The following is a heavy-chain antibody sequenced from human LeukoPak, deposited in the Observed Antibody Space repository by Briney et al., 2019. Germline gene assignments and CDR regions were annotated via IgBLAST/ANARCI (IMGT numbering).Heavy chain of an antibody. CDR1: GGSISSSSYY. Sequence: SETLSLTCSVSGGSISSSSYYWGWIRQPPGKGLECLGNIYYSGSTYYNPSLKSRVTISVDTSKNQFSLKLSSVTAADTAVYYCARSLSPRYYDSSGYYFDYWGQGTLVTVSS. D-gene: IGHD3-22*01. CDR3: ARSLSPRYYDSSGYYFDY. CDR2: IYYSGST. V-gene: IGHV4-39*01. J-gene: IGHJ4*02.